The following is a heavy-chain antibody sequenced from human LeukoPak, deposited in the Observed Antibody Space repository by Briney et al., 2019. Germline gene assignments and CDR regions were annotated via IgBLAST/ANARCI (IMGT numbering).Heavy chain of an antibody. CDR1: GGSISSYY. V-gene: IGHV4-59*08. CDR2: IYYSGST. J-gene: IGHJ2*01. CDR3: ARVGPSNWGKPYWYFDL. D-gene: IGHD7-27*01. Sequence: SETLSLTCTVSGGSISSYYWSWIRQPPGKGLEWIGYIYYSGSTNYNPSLKSRVAISVDTSKNLFSLRLSSVTAADTAVYYCARVGPSNWGKPYWYFDLWGRGTLVTVSS.